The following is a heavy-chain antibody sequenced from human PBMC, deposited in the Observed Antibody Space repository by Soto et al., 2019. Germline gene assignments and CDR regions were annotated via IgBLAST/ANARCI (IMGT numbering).Heavy chain of an antibody. J-gene: IGHJ5*02. V-gene: IGHV3-30-3*01. CDR2: ISYDGSNK. CDR3: ARADLEKYNWFDA. CDR1: GFTFSSYA. Sequence: HPGGSLRLSCAASGFTFSSYAMHWVRQAPGKGLEWVAVISYDGSNKYYADSVKGRFTISRDNSKNTLYLQMNSLRAEDTAVYYCARADLEKYNWFDAWGQGTLVTVSS. D-gene: IGHD3-3*01.